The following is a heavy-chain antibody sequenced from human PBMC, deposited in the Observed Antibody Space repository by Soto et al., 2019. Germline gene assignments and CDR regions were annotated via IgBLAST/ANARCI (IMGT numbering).Heavy chain of an antibody. CDR2: INHSGFT. CDR1: CGSLLGHY. J-gene: IGHJ4*02. CDR3: ARAAVKLGATLFDS. D-gene: IGHD1-26*01. Sequence: SETLSLTCAFSCGSLLGHYWSWIRQSPEKGLEWIGEINHSGFTNYNPTLKSRVTISRDASKNQFSLRLSSMTAADSAVYFCARAAVKLGATLFDSWGQGTLVTVSS. V-gene: IGHV4-34*01.